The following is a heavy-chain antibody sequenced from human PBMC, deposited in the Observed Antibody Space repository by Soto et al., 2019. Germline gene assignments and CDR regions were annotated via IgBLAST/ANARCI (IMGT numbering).Heavy chain of an antibody. Sequence: GGSLRLSCAASGFTFSIYGMHWVRQSPGKGLEWVAFISYDGSNKYYADSVKGRFTISRDNSKNTMYLQMNSLRAEDKDVYYCAKDQYIVATIQYHYHYGVDVWGQGIRVTVS. V-gene: IGHV3-30*18. D-gene: IGHD5-12*01. CDR2: ISYDGSNK. J-gene: IGHJ6*02. CDR3: AKDQYIVATIQYHYHYGVDV. CDR1: GFTFSIYG.